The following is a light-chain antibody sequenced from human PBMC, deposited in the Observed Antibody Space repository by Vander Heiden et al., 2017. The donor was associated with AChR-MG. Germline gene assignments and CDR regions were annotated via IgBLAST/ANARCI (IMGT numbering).Light chain of an antibody. Sequence: DIQMTQSPSSLSASVGDRVTITCRASPGISNFLAWYQHKPGKVPKLLIYAASTLQSGVPSRFSGSGSGTEFTLTITSLQPEDVATYYCQKDSSGPWTFGQGTKVEV. V-gene: IGKV1-27*01. CDR1: PGISNF. J-gene: IGKJ1*01. CDR3: QKDSSGPWT. CDR2: AAS.